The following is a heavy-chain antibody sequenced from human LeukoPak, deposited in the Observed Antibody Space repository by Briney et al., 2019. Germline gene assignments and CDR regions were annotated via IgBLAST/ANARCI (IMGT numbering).Heavy chain of an antibody. CDR3: ARASVAGKNDY. V-gene: IGHV1-2*02. Sequence: ASVKVPCKASGYTFTGYYMHWVRQAPGQGLEWMGWINPNSGGTNYAQKFQGRVTMTRNTSISTAYMELSSLRSEDTAVYYCARASVAGKNDYWGQGTLVTVSS. J-gene: IGHJ4*02. CDR2: INPNSGGT. CDR1: GYTFTGYY. D-gene: IGHD6-19*01.